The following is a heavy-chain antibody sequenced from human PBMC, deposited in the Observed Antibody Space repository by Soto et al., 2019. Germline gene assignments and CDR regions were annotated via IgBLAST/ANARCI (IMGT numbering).Heavy chain of an antibody. CDR3: ARGVVPAANEEYYFDF. CDR1: GDTFSSYA. V-gene: IGHV1-69*01. D-gene: IGHD2-2*01. J-gene: IGHJ4*02. CDR2: IIPIFGTA. Sequence: QVQLVQSGAEVKKPASSVKVSCKASGDTFSSYAISWVRQAPGQGLEWMGGIIPIFGTANYAQKFQGRVTITADESTGTAYMDLSSLRSEDTAVYYCARGVVPAANEEYYFDFWGQGTLVTVSS.